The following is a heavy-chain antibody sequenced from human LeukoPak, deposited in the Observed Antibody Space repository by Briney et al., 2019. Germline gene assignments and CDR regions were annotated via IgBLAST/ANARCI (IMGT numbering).Heavy chain of an antibody. CDR2: IRSDEINK. Sequence: GGSLRLSCTASGFTFSIYDMHWVRQAPGQGLEWLTLIRSDEINKYYADSVKGRFSISRDNARNKVSLQMNSLRAEDTAVYYCVANFDYWGQGTLVTVSS. V-gene: IGHV3-30*02. CDR1: GFTFSIYD. J-gene: IGHJ4*02. CDR3: VANFDY. D-gene: IGHD5-12*01.